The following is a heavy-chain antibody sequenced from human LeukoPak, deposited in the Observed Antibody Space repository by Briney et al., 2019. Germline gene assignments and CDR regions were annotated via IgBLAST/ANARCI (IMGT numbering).Heavy chain of an antibody. V-gene: IGHV3-48*03. J-gene: IGHJ6*02. Sequence: GGSLRLSCAASGFTFSSYEMNWVRQARGKGLEWVSYISSSGSTIYYADSVKGRFTISRDNAKNSLYLQMNSLRAEDTAVYYCARDSTIFGVVPDGMDVWGQGTTVTVSS. D-gene: IGHD3-3*01. CDR1: GFTFSSYE. CDR2: ISSSGSTI. CDR3: ARDSTIFGVVPDGMDV.